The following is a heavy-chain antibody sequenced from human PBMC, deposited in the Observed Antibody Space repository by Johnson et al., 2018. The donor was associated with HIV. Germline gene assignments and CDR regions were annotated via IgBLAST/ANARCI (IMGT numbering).Heavy chain of an antibody. V-gene: IGHV3-9*01. CDR3: ARDPDYYDSNGSHQGDAFDI. Sequence: VQLVESGGGLVQPGRSLRLSCAASGFTFDDYAIHWVRQAPGKGLEWVSGISRNRGGIGYADSVKGRFTISRDNAKNSLHLQMNSLRAEDTALYYCARDPDYYDSNGSHQGDAFDIWGQGTMVTVSS. J-gene: IGHJ3*02. D-gene: IGHD3-22*01. CDR1: GFTFDDYA. CDR2: ISRNRGGI.